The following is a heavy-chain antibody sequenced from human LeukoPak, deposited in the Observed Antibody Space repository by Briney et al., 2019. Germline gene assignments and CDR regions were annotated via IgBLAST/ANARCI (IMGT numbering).Heavy chain of an antibody. D-gene: IGHD6-19*01. CDR3: AKDSSGWYSAIDY. CDR1: GFTFSNKA. V-gene: IGHV3-23*01. CDR2: ISGSGGST. Sequence: GGSLRLSCAASGFTFSNKAMSWVRQAPGKGLEWVSTISGSGGSTYYADSVKGRFTISRDNSKNTLYLQMNSLRAEDTAVYYCAKDSSGWYSAIDYWGQGTLVTVSS. J-gene: IGHJ4*02.